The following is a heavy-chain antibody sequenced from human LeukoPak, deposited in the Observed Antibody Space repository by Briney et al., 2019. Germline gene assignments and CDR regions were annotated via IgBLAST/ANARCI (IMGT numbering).Heavy chain of an antibody. V-gene: IGHV4-39*07. D-gene: IGHD2-21*01. CDR3: ARASRFLPTYYYYMDV. CDR1: GGSISSSSYY. J-gene: IGHJ6*03. Sequence: SETLSLTCTVSGGSISSSSYYWGWIRQPPGKGLEWIGSIYYSGSTYYNPSLKSRVTISVDTSKNQFSLKLSSVTAADTAVYYCARASRFLPTYYYYMDVWGKGSTVTVSS. CDR2: IYYSGST.